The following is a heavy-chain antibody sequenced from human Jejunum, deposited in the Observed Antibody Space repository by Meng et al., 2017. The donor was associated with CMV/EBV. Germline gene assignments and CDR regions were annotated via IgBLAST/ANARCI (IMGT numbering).Heavy chain of an antibody. Sequence: FTNYYMNWLRQDPGQEPEWMGWINPNSGGTRYAQKFQGRVSMTRDTSITTDYMELSRLTSDDTAIYYCARGAGRYFSTGSHPFDLWGQGTLVTVSS. D-gene: IGHD3-9*01. CDR3: ARGAGRYFSTGSHPFDL. V-gene: IGHV1-2*02. J-gene: IGHJ4*02. CDR1: FTNYY. CDR2: INPNSGGT.